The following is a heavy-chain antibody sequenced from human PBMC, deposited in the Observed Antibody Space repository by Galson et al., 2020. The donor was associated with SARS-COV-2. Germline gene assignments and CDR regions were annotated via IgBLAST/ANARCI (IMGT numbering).Heavy chain of an antibody. Sequence: KMSGPPLVKPTQTLTLTCTFSGFSLSTSGVGVGWIRQPPGKALEWLALIYWDDDKRYSPSLKSRLTITKDTSKNQVVLTMTNMDPVDTATYYCAQSSYYEILTGFSGYGYCGHGTLVTVSS. CDR1: GFSLSTSGVG. CDR3: AQSSYYEILTGFSGYGY. V-gene: IGHV2-5*02. CDR2: IYWDDDK. J-gene: IGHJ4*01. D-gene: IGHD3-9*01.